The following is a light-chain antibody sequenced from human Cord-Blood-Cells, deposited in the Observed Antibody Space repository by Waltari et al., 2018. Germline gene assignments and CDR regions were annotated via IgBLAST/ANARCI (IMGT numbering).Light chain of an antibody. Sequence: DIQMTQSPSSRSASVGDRVTITGRESQSISSYLNWYQQKPGKAPKLLIYAACSLQSGVQSRFSGSGSGTDFPLTVRSLQPEDFATYYCQQRQSTPPPLGGGTQVQIQ. J-gene: IGKJ4*01. V-gene: IGKV1-39*01. CDR1: QSISSY. CDR2: AAC. CDR3: QQRQSTPPP.